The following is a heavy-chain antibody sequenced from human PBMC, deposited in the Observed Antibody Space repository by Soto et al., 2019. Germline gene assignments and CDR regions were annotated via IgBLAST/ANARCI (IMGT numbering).Heavy chain of an antibody. CDR1: GYTFTGYY. V-gene: IGHV1-2*02. Sequence: ASVKVPCKASGYTFTGYYMHWVRQAPGQGLEWMGWINPNSGGTNYAQKFQGRVTMTRDTSISTAYMELSRLRSDDTAVYYCARCTIDSSGSKDYYYYGMDVWGQGTTVTVSS. CDR2: INPNSGGT. D-gene: IGHD3-22*01. J-gene: IGHJ6*02. CDR3: ARCTIDSSGSKDYYYYGMDV.